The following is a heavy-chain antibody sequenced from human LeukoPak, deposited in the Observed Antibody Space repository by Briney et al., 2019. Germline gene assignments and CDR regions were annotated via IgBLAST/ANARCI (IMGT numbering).Heavy chain of an antibody. CDR3: ARVGAYDY. V-gene: IGHV3-74*01. Sequence: GGSLRLSCAASGFTFSSYSMNWVRQAPGKGLVWVSRISSDGSSRSYADSVKGRFTISRDNAKNTLYLQMNSLRAEDTAVYYCARVGAYDYWGQGTLVTVSS. CDR1: GFTFSSYS. J-gene: IGHJ4*02. CDR2: ISSDGSSR. D-gene: IGHD1-26*01.